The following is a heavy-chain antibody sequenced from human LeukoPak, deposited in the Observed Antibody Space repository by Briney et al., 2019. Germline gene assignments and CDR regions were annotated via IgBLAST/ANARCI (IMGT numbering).Heavy chain of an antibody. Sequence: PGGSLRLSCAASGFTFTTYWMGWVRQAPGKGLEWVASIKQDGSEKYYVDSVKGRFTISRDSAENTVYLQMKSLKGEDTAVYYCAREDKWEQTDYWGQGTLVTVSS. V-gene: IGHV3-7*01. CDR1: GFTFTTYW. CDR2: IKQDGSEK. CDR3: AREDKWEQTDY. D-gene: IGHD1-26*01. J-gene: IGHJ4*02.